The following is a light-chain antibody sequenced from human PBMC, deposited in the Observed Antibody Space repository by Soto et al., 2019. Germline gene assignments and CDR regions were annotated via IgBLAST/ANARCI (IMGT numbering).Light chain of an antibody. V-gene: IGKV1-17*01. Sequence: DIQMTQSPSSVSASVGARVTITCRASQGVKTDLGWYQQKPGKAPKRLIYAASRLQSGFPSRFRGSGAGTEFTLTIRSLQPADCPSSYCLQHYSYPLTFGGPTTGAIK. CDR1: QGVKTD. CDR2: AAS. J-gene: IGKJ4*01. CDR3: LQHYSYPLT.